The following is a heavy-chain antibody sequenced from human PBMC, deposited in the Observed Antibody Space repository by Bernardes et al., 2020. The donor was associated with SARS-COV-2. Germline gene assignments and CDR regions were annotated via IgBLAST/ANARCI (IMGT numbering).Heavy chain of an antibody. J-gene: IGHJ4*02. CDR2: ISSSSSDI. Sequence: GGSLRLSCAASGFTLSSYSMNWVREAPGKGLEWVSSISSSSSDIYDADSVKGRFTISRDNAKNSLYMQMNSLRAEDTAVYYCATSVVTTGEYYFDYWGQGTLVTVSS. D-gene: IGHD4-4*01. V-gene: IGHV3-21*01. CDR3: ATSVVTTGEYYFDY. CDR1: GFTLSSYS.